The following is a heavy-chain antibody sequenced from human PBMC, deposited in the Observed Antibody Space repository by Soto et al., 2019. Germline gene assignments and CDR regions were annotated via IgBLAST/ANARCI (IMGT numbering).Heavy chain of an antibody. D-gene: IGHD2-2*01. Sequence: QVQLQESGPGLVKPSQTLSLTCTVSGDSISSGGYYWSWIRQSPGKGLEWIGYIFSSGYSYYNPYLKSRIFISVDTSKNHFSLRLRSVTAADTAVYYCARLNPIVVVPNAMGCFDAWGQGALVTFSS. J-gene: IGHJ5*02. CDR2: IFSSGYS. CDR1: GDSISSGGYY. V-gene: IGHV4-31*03. CDR3: ARLNPIVVVPNAMGCFDA.